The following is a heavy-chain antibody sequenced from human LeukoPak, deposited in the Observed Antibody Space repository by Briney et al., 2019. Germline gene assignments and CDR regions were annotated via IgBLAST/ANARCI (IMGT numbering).Heavy chain of an antibody. V-gene: IGHV1-2*02. CDR1: GYTFTGYY. Sequence: ASVKVSCKASGYTFTGYYMHWVRQAPGQGLEWMGWINCNSGGTKYPQKFQGRVSMTRDTSISTAYLELSRLRSDDTAVYYCARDLTIVGGVSDPRIRGHWGQGTLVTVSS. D-gene: IGHD3-3*01. CDR2: INCNSGGT. CDR3: ARDLTIVGGVSDPRIRGH. J-gene: IGHJ4*02.